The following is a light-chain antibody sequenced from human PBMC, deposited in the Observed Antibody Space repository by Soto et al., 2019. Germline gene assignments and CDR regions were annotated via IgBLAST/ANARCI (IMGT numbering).Light chain of an antibody. V-gene: IGLV2-8*01. Sequence: QSVLTQPPSASGSPGQSVTISCTGTSSDVGGYNYVSWYQQHPGKAPKLMIYEVSKRPSGVPDRFSGSKSGNTASLTVSGLHAEDEADYYCSSYAGSNIVVFGGGTKVTVL. CDR1: SSDVGGYNY. CDR3: SSYAGSNIVV. J-gene: IGLJ2*01. CDR2: EVS.